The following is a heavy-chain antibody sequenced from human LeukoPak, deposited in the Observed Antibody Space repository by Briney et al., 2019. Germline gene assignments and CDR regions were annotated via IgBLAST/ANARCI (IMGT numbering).Heavy chain of an antibody. J-gene: IGHJ4*02. CDR2: IGSSSSSI. CDR3: ARFIAAPYYFDY. Sequence: PGGSLRLSCAASGFTFSSYSMNWVRQAPGKGLEWVSSIGSSSSSIYYADSVKGRFTISRDNAKNSLYLQMNSLRAEDTAVYYCARFIAAPYYFDYWGRGTLVTVSS. V-gene: IGHV3-21*01. CDR1: GFTFSSYS. D-gene: IGHD6-13*01.